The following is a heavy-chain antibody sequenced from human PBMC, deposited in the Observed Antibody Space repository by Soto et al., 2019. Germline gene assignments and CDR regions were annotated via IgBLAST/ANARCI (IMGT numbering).Heavy chain of an antibody. CDR1: GYTFIRYA. D-gene: IGHD3-10*01. V-gene: IGHV1-18*01. J-gene: IGHJ4*02. CDR3: AREMVRGVGSDY. Sequence: ASVKVSCKASGYTFIRYAMNWVRQAPGQRLEWMGWINTYNGNTKYAQKLQGRVTMTTDTSTSTAYMELRSLRSDDTAVFYCAREMVRGVGSDYWGQGTLVTVSS. CDR2: INTYNGNT.